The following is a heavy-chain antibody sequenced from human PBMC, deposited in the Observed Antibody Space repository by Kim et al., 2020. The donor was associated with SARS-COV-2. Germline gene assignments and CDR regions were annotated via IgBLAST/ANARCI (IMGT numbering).Heavy chain of an antibody. J-gene: IGHJ6*02. Sequence: SETLSLTCTVSGGSISSYYWSWIRQPPGKGLEWIGYIYYSGSTNYNPSLKSRVTISVDTSKNQFSLKLSSVTAADTAVYYCARVWFGELSHYYGMDVWGQGTTVTVSS. CDR1: GGSISSYY. V-gene: IGHV4-59*13. CDR3: ARVWFGELSHYYGMDV. CDR2: IYYSGST. D-gene: IGHD3-10*01.